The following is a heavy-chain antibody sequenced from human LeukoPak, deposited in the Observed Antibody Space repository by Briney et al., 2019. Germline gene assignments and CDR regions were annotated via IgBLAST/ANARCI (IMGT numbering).Heavy chain of an antibody. CDR2: IYYSGST. CDR1: GDSISSSSYY. J-gene: IGHJ6*02. CDR3: ARGRIDYDFWSGYADLSYGMDV. Sequence: SETLSLTCTVSGDSISSSSYYWGWIRQPPGKGLEWIGSIYYSGSTYYNPSLKSRVTISVDTSKNQFSLKLSSVTAADTAVYYCARGRIDYDFWSGYADLSYGMDVWGQGTTVTVSS. D-gene: IGHD3-3*01. V-gene: IGHV4-39*01.